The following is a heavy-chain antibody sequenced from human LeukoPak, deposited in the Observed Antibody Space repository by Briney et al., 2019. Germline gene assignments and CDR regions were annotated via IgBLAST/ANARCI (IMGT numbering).Heavy chain of an antibody. CDR2: ISWNSGSI. CDR3: AKLFGAVAAKGDYFDY. D-gene: IGHD6-19*01. V-gene: IGHV3-9*01. CDR1: GFTFDDYA. J-gene: IGHJ4*02. Sequence: GGSLRLSCAASGFTFDDYAMHWVRQAPGKGLEWVSGISWNSGSIGYADSVKGRFTISRDNAKNSLYLQMNSLRAEDTALYYCAKLFGAVAAKGDYFDYWGQGTLVPVSS.